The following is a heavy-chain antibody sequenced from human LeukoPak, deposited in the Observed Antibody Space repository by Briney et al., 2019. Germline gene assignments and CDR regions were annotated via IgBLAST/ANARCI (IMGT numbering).Heavy chain of an antibody. D-gene: IGHD1/OR15-1a*01. CDR3: AKDRWNNYGSFDC. CDR2: ISGSGGNK. Sequence: GGSLRLSCAASGFTFSSYDMSWVRQAPGKGLEWVSAISGSGGNKYYADSEKGRFTISRDNSKNTLYLQMNSLRAEDTALYYCAKDRWNNYGSFDCWGQGTLVTVSP. V-gene: IGHV3-23*01. CDR1: GFTFSSYD. J-gene: IGHJ4*02.